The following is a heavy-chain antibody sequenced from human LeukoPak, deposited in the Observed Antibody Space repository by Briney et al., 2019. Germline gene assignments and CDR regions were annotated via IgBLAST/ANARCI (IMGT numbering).Heavy chain of an antibody. D-gene: IGHD6-19*01. CDR3: ARVRSPGYMDV. CDR2: ISYDGSNK. V-gene: IGHV3-30*04. J-gene: IGHJ6*03. CDR1: GFTFSSYA. Sequence: PGGSLRLSCGASGFTFSSYAMHWVRQAPGKGLEWVAVISYDGSNKDYADSVKGRFTISRDNAKNSLYLQMNSLRAEDTAVYYCARVRSPGYMDVWGKGTTVTVSS.